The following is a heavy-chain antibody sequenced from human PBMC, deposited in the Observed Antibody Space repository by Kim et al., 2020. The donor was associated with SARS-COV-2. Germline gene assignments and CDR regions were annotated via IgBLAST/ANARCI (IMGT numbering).Heavy chain of an antibody. CDR2: IYYSGST. V-gene: IGHV4-59*01. J-gene: IGHJ6*02. CDR3: ARDQNILTGYYTNYYGMDV. D-gene: IGHD3-9*01. CDR1: GGSISSYY. Sequence: SETLSLTCTVSGGSISSYYWSWIRQPPGKGLEWIGYIYYSGSTNYNPSLKSRVTISVDTSKNQFSLKLSSVTAADTAVYYCARDQNILTGYYTNYYGMDVWGQGTTVTVSS.